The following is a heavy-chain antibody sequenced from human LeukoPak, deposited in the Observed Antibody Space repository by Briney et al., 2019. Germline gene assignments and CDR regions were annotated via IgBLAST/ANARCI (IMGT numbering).Heavy chain of an antibody. CDR3: ARGDDFWSGRNWFDP. CDR2: IYYSGST. D-gene: IGHD3-3*01. Sequence: SETLSLTCTVSGGSISSYYWSWIRQPPGKGLKWIGYIYYSGSTNYNPSLKSRVTISVDTSKNQFSLKLSSVTAADTAVYYCARGDDFWSGRNWFDPWGQGTLVTVSS. V-gene: IGHV4-59*01. CDR1: GGSISSYY. J-gene: IGHJ5*02.